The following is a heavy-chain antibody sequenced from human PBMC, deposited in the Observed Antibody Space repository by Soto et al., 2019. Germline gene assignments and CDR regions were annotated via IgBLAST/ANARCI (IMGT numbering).Heavy chain of an antibody. J-gene: IGHJ6*02. V-gene: IGHV5-51*01. CDR3: ARYLLVDYYYYGMDV. CDR2: IYPGDSDS. D-gene: IGHD2-21*01. CDR1: GYNFAGFW. Sequence: GESLKISCRGSGYNFAGFWLAWVRQRPGKGLEWMGSIYPGDSDSSYSPSFQGRVTISADKSISTAYLQWSSLKASDTAMYYCARYLLVDYYYYGMDVWGQGTTVTVS.